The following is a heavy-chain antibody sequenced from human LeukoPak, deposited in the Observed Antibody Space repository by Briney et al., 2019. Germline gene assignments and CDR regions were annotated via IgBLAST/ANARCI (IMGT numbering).Heavy chain of an antibody. CDR2: ISGSGGST. J-gene: IGHJ4*02. D-gene: IGHD4-17*01. Sequence: GGSLRLPCAASGFTLNIYAMSWVRQAPGKGLEWVSAISGSGGSTYYADSVKGRFTLSRDNSKNTLYLQMNSLRAEDTAVYYCAKDYGDYVFYFDYWGQGTLVTVFS. CDR1: GFTLNIYA. V-gene: IGHV3-23*01. CDR3: AKDYGDYVFYFDY.